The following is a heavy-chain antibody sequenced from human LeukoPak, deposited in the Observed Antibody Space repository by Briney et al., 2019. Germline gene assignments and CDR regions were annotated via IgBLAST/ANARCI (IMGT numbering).Heavy chain of an antibody. CDR1: GGSFSSGSYY. V-gene: IGHV4-61*02. Sequence: SETLSLTCTVSGGSFSSGSYYWSWIRQPAGKGLEWIGRIYTSGSTNYNSSLKSRVTISVDTSKNQFSLKLSSVTAADTAVYYCARGARGIAVAGLWGQGTLVTVSS. CDR2: IYTSGST. CDR3: ARGARGIAVAGL. J-gene: IGHJ4*02. D-gene: IGHD6-19*01.